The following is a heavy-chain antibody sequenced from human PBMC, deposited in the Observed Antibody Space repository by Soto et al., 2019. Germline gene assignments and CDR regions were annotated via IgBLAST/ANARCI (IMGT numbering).Heavy chain of an antibody. Sequence: PSETLSLTCTVSGGSISSYYWSWIRQPPGKGLEWIGYIYYSGSTNYNPSLKSRVTISVDTSENQFSLKLSSVTAADTAVYYCARVLGSSGCFYPLSIFTYNSFGMDFWGQGTTVTVSS. CDR1: GGSISSYY. V-gene: IGHV4-59*01. D-gene: IGHD6-19*01. CDR2: IYYSGST. CDR3: ARVLGSSGCFYPLSIFTYNSFGMDF. J-gene: IGHJ6*02.